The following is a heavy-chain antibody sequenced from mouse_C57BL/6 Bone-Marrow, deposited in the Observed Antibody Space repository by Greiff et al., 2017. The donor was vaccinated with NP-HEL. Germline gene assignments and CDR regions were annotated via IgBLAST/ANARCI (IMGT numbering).Heavy chain of an antibody. CDR3: ARRDLEGSSGGFAY. CDR2: INSDGGST. CDR1: EYEFPSHD. D-gene: IGHD1-1*01. V-gene: IGHV5-2*03. Sequence: DVMLVESGGGLVQPGESLQLSCESNEYEFPSHDMSWVRKTPEKRLELVAAINSDGGSTYYPDTMERRFIISRDNTKKTLYLQMSSLRSEDTALYYCARRDLEGSSGGFAYWGQGTLVTVSA. J-gene: IGHJ3*01.